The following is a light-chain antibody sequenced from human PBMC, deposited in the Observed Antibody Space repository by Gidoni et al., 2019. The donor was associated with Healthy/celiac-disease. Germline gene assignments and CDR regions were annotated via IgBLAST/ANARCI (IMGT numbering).Light chain of an antibody. Sequence: DIQLTQSPSFLSASVGDRVTKTGRVSQGISSYLAWYQQKPGNAPKLLIYAASTLKGGVPSRFSGSGSGTEFTLTISSLQPEDFATYSCQQLSSSPLTFXPXTKVDIK. V-gene: IGKV1-9*01. CDR2: AAS. CDR3: QQLSSSPLT. CDR1: QGISSY. J-gene: IGKJ3*01.